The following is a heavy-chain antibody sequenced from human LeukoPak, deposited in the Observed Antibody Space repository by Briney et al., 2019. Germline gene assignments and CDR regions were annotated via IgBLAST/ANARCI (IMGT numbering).Heavy chain of an antibody. V-gene: IGHV4-39*01. CDR2: IYYSGST. Sequence: SETLSLTCTVSGGSISSSSYYWGWIRQPPGKGLEWIGSIYYSGSTYYNPSLESRVTISVDTSKNQFSLKLSSVTAADTAVYYCARPHDYGDYAFDYWGQGTLVTVSS. J-gene: IGHJ4*02. CDR3: ARPHDYGDYAFDY. CDR1: GGSISSSSYY. D-gene: IGHD4-17*01.